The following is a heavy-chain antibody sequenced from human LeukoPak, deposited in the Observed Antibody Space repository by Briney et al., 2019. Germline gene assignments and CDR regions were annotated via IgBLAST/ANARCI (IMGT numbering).Heavy chain of an antibody. CDR2: ISSSSSTI. Sequence: PGGSLRLSCAASAFTFSSYSMNWVRQAPGKGLEWVSYISSSSSTIYYADSVKGRFTISRDNAKNSLYLQMNSLRAEDTAVYYCARISFSRGYSYGYTPFGVDVWGQGTTVTVSS. J-gene: IGHJ6*02. V-gene: IGHV3-48*04. CDR1: AFTFSSYS. CDR3: ARISFSRGYSYGYTPFGVDV. D-gene: IGHD5-18*01.